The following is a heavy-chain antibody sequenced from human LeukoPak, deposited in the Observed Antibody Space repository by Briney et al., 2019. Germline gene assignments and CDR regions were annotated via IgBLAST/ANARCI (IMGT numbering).Heavy chain of an antibody. J-gene: IGHJ4*02. CDR1: GFTFSSYS. V-gene: IGHV3-21*01. Sequence: GGSLRLSCAASGFTFSSYSMNWVRQAPGKGLEWVSSISSSSSYIYYADSVKGRFTISRDNAKNSLYLQMNSLRAEDTAVYYCATDGGPAYSSSWYLYWGQGSLVTVSS. CDR2: ISSSSSYI. CDR3: ATDGGPAYSSSWYLY. D-gene: IGHD6-13*01.